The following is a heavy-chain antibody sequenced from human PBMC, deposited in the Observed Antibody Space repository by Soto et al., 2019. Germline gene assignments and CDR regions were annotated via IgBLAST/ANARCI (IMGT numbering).Heavy chain of an antibody. CDR1: GGSISSYY. CDR2: IYYSGST. CDR3: ASTKALASWGGDCYSGRFDP. J-gene: IGHJ5*02. V-gene: IGHV4-59*08. Sequence: QVQLQESGPGLVKPSETLSLTCTVSGGSISSYYWSWIRQPPGKGLEWIGYIYYSGSTNYNPSLKSRVTRSVDTSKNQFTLKLSSVSAADTALYYCASTKALASWGGDCYSGRFDPWGQATLVTVSS. D-gene: IGHD2-21*01.